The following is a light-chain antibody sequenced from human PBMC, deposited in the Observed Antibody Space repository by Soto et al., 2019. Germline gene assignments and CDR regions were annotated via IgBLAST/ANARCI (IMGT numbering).Light chain of an antibody. CDR1: QSVSTWY. J-gene: IGKJ2*01. CDR2: SAS. Sequence: EIVLTQSPGTLSLSPGERATLTCRASQSVSTWYLAWYQQKPGQAPRLLISSASNRATGIPDRFSGSGSGTDFTLTISRLEAEDSAVYYCQHYGSSPPYTFGQGTKLKIK. V-gene: IGKV3-20*01. CDR3: QHYGSSPPYT.